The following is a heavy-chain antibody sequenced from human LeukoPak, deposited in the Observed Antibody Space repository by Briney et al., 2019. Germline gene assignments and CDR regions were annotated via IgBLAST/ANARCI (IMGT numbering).Heavy chain of an antibody. J-gene: IGHJ4*02. CDR2: ISYDGSNK. CDR3: VKGLVQTTMSYSVDY. CDR1: GFTFSSYA. Sequence: GRSLRLSCAASGFTFSSYAMHWVRQAPGKGLEWVAVISYDGSNKYYADSVKGRFTISRDNSKNTVYLQMNSLRAEDTAVYYCVKGLVQTTMSYSVDYWGQGALVTVSS. D-gene: IGHD1-1*01. V-gene: IGHV3-30-3*01.